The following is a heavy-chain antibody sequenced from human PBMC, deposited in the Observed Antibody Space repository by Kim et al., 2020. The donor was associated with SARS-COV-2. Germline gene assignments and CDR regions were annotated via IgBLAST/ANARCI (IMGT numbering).Heavy chain of an antibody. CDR2: ISKSNGSA. Sequence: GGSLRLSCAASGFAFSSFAMTWVRQSPGKGLEWVSVISKSNGSAHYADSVKGRFTISRDNSENTLYLQMNNLRAEDTAVYYCVKLVFSSGYDYWGQGTQVTVSS. CDR1: GFAFSSFA. D-gene: IGHD5-12*01. CDR3: VKLVFSSGYDY. J-gene: IGHJ4*02. V-gene: IGHV3-23*01.